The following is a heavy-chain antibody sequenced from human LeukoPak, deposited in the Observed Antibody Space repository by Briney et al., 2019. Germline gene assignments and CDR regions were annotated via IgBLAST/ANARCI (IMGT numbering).Heavy chain of an antibody. CDR1: GGSFRGYY. J-gene: IGHJ5*02. V-gene: IGHV4-34*01. Sequence: SETLSLTCAGYGGSFRGYYWSWVRQPPGKGLEWVGEINHSASTNYNPSLTSRVTISVDTSKNQFSLKLSSVTAADTAVYYCARGDCGGDCYSGEDNWFDPWGQGTLVTVSS. CDR2: INHSAST. D-gene: IGHD2-21*02. CDR3: ARGDCGGDCYSGEDNWFDP.